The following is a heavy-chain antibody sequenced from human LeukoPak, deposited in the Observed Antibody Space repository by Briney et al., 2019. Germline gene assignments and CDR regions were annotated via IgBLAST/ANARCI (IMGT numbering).Heavy chain of an antibody. J-gene: IGHJ4*02. CDR3: ARDGPQWLAAFES. V-gene: IGHV4-59*01. Sequence: SETLSLTCNVSGGSICSYYCCWIRQPPGKGLEWIGNIYRSGNINYNPSLKSRVTMSVDTSKNQFSLKLSSVTAADTAVYYCARDGPQWLAAFESWGQGTQITVSS. D-gene: IGHD6-19*01. CDR2: IYRSGNI. CDR1: GGSICSYY.